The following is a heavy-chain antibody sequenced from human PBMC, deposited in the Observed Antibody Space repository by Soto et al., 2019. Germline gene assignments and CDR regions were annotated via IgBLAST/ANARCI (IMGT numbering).Heavy chain of an antibody. CDR2: IYYSGST. D-gene: IGHD6-13*01. J-gene: IGHJ5*02. Sequence: SETLSLTCTVSGGSISSYYWSWIRQPPGKGLEWIGYIYYSGSTNYNPSLKSRVTISVDTSKNQFSLKLSSVTAADTAVYYCATFKISAAGTIWDSWFDPWGQGTLVTVSS. CDR1: GGSISSYY. V-gene: IGHV4-59*01. CDR3: ATFKISAAGTIWDSWFDP.